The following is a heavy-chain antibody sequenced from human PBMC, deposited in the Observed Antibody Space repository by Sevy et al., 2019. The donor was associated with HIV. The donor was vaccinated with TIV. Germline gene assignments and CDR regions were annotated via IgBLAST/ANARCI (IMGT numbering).Heavy chain of an antibody. CDR3: ARGVGLDC. J-gene: IGHJ4*02. CDR1: GFTFSPYW. CDR2: IRPDGSDK. V-gene: IGHV3-7*01. D-gene: IGHD1-26*01. Sequence: GVSLRLSCAASGFTFSPYWMTWVRQAPGKGLEWVANIRPDGSDKYYVDSVKGRFTISRDNAKNSLYLQMNSLRADDPAMYYCARGVGLDCWGQGALVTVSS.